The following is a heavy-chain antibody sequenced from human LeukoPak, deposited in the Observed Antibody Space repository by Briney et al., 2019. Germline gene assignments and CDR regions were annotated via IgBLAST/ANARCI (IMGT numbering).Heavy chain of an antibody. V-gene: IGHV3-74*01. D-gene: IGHD3-10*01. CDR3: ARDYLGELWFGELYPSHATKNWFDP. CDR2: INSDGSST. CDR1: GFTFSSYW. J-gene: IGHJ5*02. Sequence: GGSLRLSCAASGFTFSSYWMHWVRQAPGKGLVWVSRINSDGSSTSYADSVKGRFTISRDNAKNTLYLQMNSLRAEDTAVHYCARDYLGELWFGELYPSHATKNWFDPWGQGTLVTVSS.